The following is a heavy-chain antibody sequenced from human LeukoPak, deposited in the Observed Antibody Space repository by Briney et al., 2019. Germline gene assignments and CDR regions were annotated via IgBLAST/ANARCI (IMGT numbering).Heavy chain of an antibody. J-gene: IGHJ4*02. CDR2: INHGGNT. D-gene: IGHD6-6*01. CDR1: GGSFNGCY. CDR3: ARGPQGFGESQNEYRTDSDY. V-gene: IGHV4-34*01. Sequence: SETLSLTCAVYGGSFNGCYWSWIRQPPGKGLEWIGEINHGGNTKYNPSLRNRVTISVDTSKNQFSLILRSVTAADTAVYYCARGPQGFGESQNEYRTDSDYWGQGTLLTVSS.